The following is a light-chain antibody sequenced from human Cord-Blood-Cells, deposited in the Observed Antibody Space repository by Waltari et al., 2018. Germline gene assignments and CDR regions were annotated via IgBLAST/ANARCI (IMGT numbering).Light chain of an antibody. CDR2: DPS. Sequence: DIQMTQSPSTLSASVGDRVTITCRASQSISSWLAWYQQKPGKAPKLLIYDPSSLESGVPSRFSGSGSGTEFTLTISSLQPDDFATYCQQYNSYSRGYTFGQGTKLEIK. CDR1: QSISSW. V-gene: IGKV1-5*01. J-gene: IGKJ2*01. CDR3: QQYNSYSRGYT.